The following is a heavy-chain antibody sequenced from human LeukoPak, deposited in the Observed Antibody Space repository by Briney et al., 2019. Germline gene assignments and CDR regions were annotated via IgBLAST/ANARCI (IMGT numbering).Heavy chain of an antibody. CDR1: GFTFSTYA. D-gene: IGHD6-13*01. CDR3: AKETKAAAGSREDY. CDR2: ISGSGGST. V-gene: IGHV3-23*01. Sequence: GGSLRLSCAASGFTFSTYAMSWVRQAPGKGLEWVSAISGSGGSTYYADSVRGRFTISRDNSKNTLYLQMNSLRAEDTAVYYCAKETKAAAGSREDYWGQGTLVTVSS. J-gene: IGHJ4*02.